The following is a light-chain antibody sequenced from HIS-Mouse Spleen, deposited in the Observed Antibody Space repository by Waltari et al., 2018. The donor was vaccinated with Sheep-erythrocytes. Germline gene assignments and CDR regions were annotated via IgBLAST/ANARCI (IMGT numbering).Light chain of an antibody. Sequence: EIVMTQSPATLSVSPGERATLSCRASPRVSSHLAWYQQQPGQAPRRLIYGASTRATGSPARFSGSGSGTEFTLTISSLQSEDFAVYYCQQYNNWPPTFGQGTKVEIK. CDR1: PRVSSH. CDR3: QQYNNWPPT. CDR2: GAS. V-gene: IGKV3-15*01. J-gene: IGKJ1*01.